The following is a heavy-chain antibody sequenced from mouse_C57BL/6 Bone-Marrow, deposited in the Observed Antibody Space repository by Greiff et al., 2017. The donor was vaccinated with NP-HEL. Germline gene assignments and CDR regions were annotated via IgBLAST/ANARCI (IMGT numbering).Heavy chain of an antibody. CDR2: FYPGSGSI. Sequence: VQGVESGAELVKPGASVKLSCKASGYTFTEYTIHWVKQRSGQGLEWIGWFYPGSGSIKYNEKFKDKATLTADKSSSTVYMELSRLTSEDSAVYFCARHEEGPGSSPYYFDYWGQGTTLTVSS. J-gene: IGHJ2*01. CDR3: ARHEEGPGSSPYYFDY. CDR1: GYTFTEYT. D-gene: IGHD1-1*01. V-gene: IGHV1-62-2*01.